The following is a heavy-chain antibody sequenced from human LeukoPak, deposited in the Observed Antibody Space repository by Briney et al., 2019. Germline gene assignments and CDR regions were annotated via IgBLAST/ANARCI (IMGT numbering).Heavy chain of an antibody. CDR1: GYTFTSYG. CDR3: ARVIGKVSAAIPYYYYYMDV. V-gene: IGHV1-18*01. J-gene: IGHJ6*03. Sequence: ASVKVSCKASGYTFTSYGISWVRQAPGQGLEWMGWISAYNGNTNYAQKLQGRVTMTTDTSTSTAYMELRSLRSDDTAVYYCARVIGKVSAAIPYYYYYMDVWGKGTTVTVSS. D-gene: IGHD2-2*02. CDR2: ISAYNGNT.